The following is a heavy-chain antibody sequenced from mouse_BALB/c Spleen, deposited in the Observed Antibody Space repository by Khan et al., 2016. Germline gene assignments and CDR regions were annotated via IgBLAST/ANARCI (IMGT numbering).Heavy chain of an antibody. J-gene: IGHJ3*01. CDR3: ARDKGNGNYGWFAY. V-gene: IGHV5-4*02. CDR2: ISDGGSYT. Sequence: EVELVESGGGLVKPGGSLKLSCAASGFIFSDYYMYWVRQTPEKRLEWVATISDGGSYTYYPDSVKGRFTISRDNAKNNLYLQMSSRKSEDTAMYYCARDKGNGNYGWFAYWGQGTLVTVSA. D-gene: IGHD2-1*01. CDR1: GFIFSDYY.